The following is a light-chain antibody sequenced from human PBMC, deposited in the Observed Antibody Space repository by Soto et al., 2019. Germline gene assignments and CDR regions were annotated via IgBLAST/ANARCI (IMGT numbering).Light chain of an antibody. J-gene: IGKJ5*01. Sequence: EIVLTQSPGILSLSPGERATISCRASQSVSRYLIWFQQKPGQAPRLFIYGASTRATAIPPRFSGSGSGTEFTLTISSLQSEDFAVYYCQQYDNWPITFGQGTRLEIK. CDR2: GAS. CDR1: QSVSRY. CDR3: QQYDNWPIT. V-gene: IGKV3-15*01.